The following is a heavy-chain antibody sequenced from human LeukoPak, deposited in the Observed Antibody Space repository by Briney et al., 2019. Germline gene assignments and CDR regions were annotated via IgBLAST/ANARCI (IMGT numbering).Heavy chain of an antibody. J-gene: IGHJ4*02. CDR2: ISAYNGNT. V-gene: IGHV1-18*01. CDR1: GYTFTSHG. Sequence: GASAKVSCKASGYTFTSHGISWVRQAPGQGLEWMGWISAYNGNTNYAQKLQGRVTMTTDTSTSTAYMELRSLRSDDTAVYYCARDWDIVVVPAAKSFDYWGQGTLVTVSS. CDR3: ARDWDIVVVPAAKSFDY. D-gene: IGHD2-2*01.